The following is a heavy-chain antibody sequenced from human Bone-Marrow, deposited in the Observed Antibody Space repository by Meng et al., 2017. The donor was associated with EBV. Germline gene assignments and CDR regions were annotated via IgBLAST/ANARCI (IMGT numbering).Heavy chain of an antibody. CDR2: LIPMSDEP. J-gene: IGHJ4*02. D-gene: IGHD3-10*01. CDR1: GGSFRGDA. Sequence: GKAGGGVEKPGSSGKVPGKTAGGSFRGDAISWVRQAAGQGLEWMGGLIPMSDEPHHAQKFQGRVTITADESTSTHYMDLSGLRSEDTAVYYCASESGRGFTPDYWGQGTLVTVSS. V-gene: IGHV1-69*01. CDR3: ASESGRGFTPDY.